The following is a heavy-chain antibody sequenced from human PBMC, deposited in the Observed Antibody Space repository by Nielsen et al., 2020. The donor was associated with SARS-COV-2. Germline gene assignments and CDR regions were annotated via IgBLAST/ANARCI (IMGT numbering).Heavy chain of an antibody. Sequence: GESLKISCAASGFTFSSYAMHWVRQAPGKGLEWVAVISYDGSNKYYADSVKGRFTISRDNSKNTLYLQMNSLRAEDTAVYYCARSLTLIGGYYGMDVWGQGITVTVSS. D-gene: IGHD7-27*01. V-gene: IGHV3-30-3*01. CDR1: GFTFSSYA. J-gene: IGHJ6*02. CDR2: ISYDGSNK. CDR3: ARSLTLIGGYYGMDV.